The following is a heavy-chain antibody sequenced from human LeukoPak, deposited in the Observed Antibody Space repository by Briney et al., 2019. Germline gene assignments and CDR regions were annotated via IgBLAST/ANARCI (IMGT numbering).Heavy chain of an antibody. CDR3: ARGVSGSYLYYYYYMDV. J-gene: IGHJ6*03. CDR2: MNPNSGNT. CDR1: GYSFTDYF. Sequence: ASVKVSCKASGYSFTDYFIHWVRQATGQGLEWMGWMNPNSGNTGYAQKFQGRVTITRNTSISTAYMELSSLRSEDTAVYYCARGVSGSYLYYYYYMDVWGKGTTVTVSS. V-gene: IGHV1-8*03. D-gene: IGHD1-26*01.